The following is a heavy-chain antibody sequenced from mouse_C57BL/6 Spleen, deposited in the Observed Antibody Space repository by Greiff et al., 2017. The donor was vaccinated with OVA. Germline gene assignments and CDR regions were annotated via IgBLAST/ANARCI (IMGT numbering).Heavy chain of an antibody. CDR1: GFSLTSYG. V-gene: IGHV2-5*01. J-gene: IGHJ1*03. D-gene: IGHD1-1*01. Sequence: QVQLQQSGPGLVQPSQSLSITCTVSGFSLTSYGVHWVRQSPGKGLEWLGVIWRGGSTDYNAAFMSRLSITKDNSKSQVFFKMNSLQADDTAIYYCAKSYGSSYVWYFDVWGTGTTVTVSS. CDR3: AKSYGSSYVWYFDV. CDR2: IWRGGST.